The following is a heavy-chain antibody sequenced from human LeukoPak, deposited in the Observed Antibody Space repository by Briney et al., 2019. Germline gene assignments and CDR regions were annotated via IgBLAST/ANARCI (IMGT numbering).Heavy chain of an antibody. CDR2: IKQDGSEK. CDR1: GFTFSNYW. V-gene: IGHV3-7*03. D-gene: IGHD4-17*01. J-gene: IGHJ6*03. Sequence: PGGSLRLSCAASGFTFSNYWMSWVRQAPGKGLEWVANIKQDGSEKYYVDSVKGRFTISRDNAKNSLYLQMNSLRAEDTALYYCAKDINGDYRPYYMDVWGKGTTVTISS. CDR3: AKDINGDYRPYYMDV.